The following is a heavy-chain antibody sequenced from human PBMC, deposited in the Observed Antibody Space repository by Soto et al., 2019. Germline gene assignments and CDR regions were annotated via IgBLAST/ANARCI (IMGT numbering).Heavy chain of an antibody. V-gene: IGHV1-69*13. D-gene: IGHD5-18*01. CDR1: GGTFGSYA. CDR2: IIPIFGTA. CDR3: ARDPRGYSYDYYYGMDV. J-gene: IGHJ6*02. Sequence: SVKVSCKASGGTFGSYAISWVRQAPGQGLEWMGGIIPIFGTANYAQKFQGRVTITADESTSTAYMELSSLRSEDTAVYYCARDPRGYSYDYYYGMDVWGQGTTVTVSS.